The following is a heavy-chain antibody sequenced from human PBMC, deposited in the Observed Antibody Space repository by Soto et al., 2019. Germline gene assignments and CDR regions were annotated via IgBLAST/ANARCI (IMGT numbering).Heavy chain of an antibody. CDR2: IYHSGTT. D-gene: IGHD5-18*01. CDR3: ARAYRDTAMGVVVPGRPYYYYYGMDV. CDR1: GGSISSGGSS. V-gene: IGHV4-30-2*01. J-gene: IGHJ6*02. Sequence: SETLSLTCAVPGGSISSGGSSWSWIRQPPGKGLGWIGYIYHSGTTHYNPSLNSRATIAVDRSKNQFSLKLSSVTAADTSVYYCARAYRDTAMGVVVPGRPYYYYYGMDVWGQGTTVTVSS.